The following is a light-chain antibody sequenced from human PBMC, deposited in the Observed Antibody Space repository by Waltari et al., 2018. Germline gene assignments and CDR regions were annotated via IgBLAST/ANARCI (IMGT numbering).Light chain of an antibody. V-gene: IGLV2-14*03. J-gene: IGLJ3*02. CDR3: TSFRCGASWV. CDR1: NNDVGAYNY. CDR2: DVN. Sequence: QSALTQPASVSGSPGQSIIISCAGTNNDVGAYNYVSWFQHHPGKAPKLIIHDVNKRPSGVSSRFSASMSAATVSLPISGLQHDGEANYYCTSFRCGASWVFGGGTTLTVL.